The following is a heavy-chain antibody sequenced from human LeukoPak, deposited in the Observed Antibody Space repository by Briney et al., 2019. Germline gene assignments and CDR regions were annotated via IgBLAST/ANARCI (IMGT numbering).Heavy chain of an antibody. CDR1: GGSFSGYY. J-gene: IGHJ6*02. CDR3: ASGRAVAGKSKYYGMDV. V-gene: IGHV4-34*01. D-gene: IGHD6-19*01. Sequence: SETLSLTCAVYGGSFSGYYWSWIRRPPGKGLEWIGEINHSGSTNYNPSLKSRVTISVDTSKNQFSLKLSSVTAADTAVYYCASGRAVAGKSKYYGMDVWGQGTTVTVSS. CDR2: INHSGST.